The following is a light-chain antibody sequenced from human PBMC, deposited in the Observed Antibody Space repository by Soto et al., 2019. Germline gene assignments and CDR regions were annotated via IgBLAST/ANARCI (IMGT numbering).Light chain of an antibody. Sequence: QSALTQPPSVSGAPGQRVTISCTGSSSNIGAGYDVHWYQQLPGTAPKLLIYGNTNRPSGVPDRFSGSKSGTSASLAITGLQAEDGADYYCHSYDSSLSGSVFGGGTKLTVL. CDR3: HSYDSSLSGSV. CDR2: GNT. V-gene: IGLV1-40*01. CDR1: SSNIGAGYD. J-gene: IGLJ3*02.